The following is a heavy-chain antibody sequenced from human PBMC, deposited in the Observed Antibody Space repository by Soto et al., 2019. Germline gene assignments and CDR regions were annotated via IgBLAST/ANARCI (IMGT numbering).Heavy chain of an antibody. CDR1: GFTFNYYW. Sequence: EVQLVESEGGLVQRGGSLRLSCAASGFTFNYYWMHWVRQAPGQGLVWVSHIHSDGSSTTYADSVKGRFTISRDNAKNTQYLQMNGLRAEDRAVYYCPGGDKGGFDLWGQGTTVTVSS. CDR2: IHSDGSST. V-gene: IGHV3-74*01. J-gene: IGHJ3*01. D-gene: IGHD2-21*02. CDR3: PGGDKGGFDL.